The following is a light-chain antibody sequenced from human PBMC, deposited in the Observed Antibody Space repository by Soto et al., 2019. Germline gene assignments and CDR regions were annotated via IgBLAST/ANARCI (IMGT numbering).Light chain of an antibody. CDR1: QRVSSSY. V-gene: IGKV3-20*01. J-gene: IGKJ1*01. CDR3: QEYGSSPDT. Sequence: GTLSLSAGERASLFCRASQRVSSSYLAWYQQKPGQAPRLLISGASSRATGIPARFSGSGSGTDFTLTISRLETEDSAVYYCQEYGSSPDTFGQGTKVDIK. CDR2: GAS.